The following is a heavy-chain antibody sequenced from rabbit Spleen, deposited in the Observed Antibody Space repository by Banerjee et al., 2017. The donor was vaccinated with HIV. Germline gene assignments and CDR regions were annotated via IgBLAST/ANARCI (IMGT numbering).Heavy chain of an antibody. J-gene: IGHJ4*01. V-gene: IGHV1S40*01. D-gene: IGHD6-1*01. CDR3: ARDRAYDSGTQFNL. CDR1: GFSFSSSYY. CDR2: IYGGSSGST. Sequence: QSLEESGGDLVKPGASLTLTCTASGFSFSSSYYMCWVRQAPGKGLEWIACIYGGSSGSTYYASWAKGRFTISKTSSTTVTLQMASLTAADTATYFCARDRAYDSGTQFNLWGQGTLVTVS.